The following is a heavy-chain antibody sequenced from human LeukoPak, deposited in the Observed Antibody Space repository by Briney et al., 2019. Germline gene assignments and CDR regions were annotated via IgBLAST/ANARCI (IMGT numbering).Heavy chain of an antibody. CDR1: GFTFSSYS. Sequence: GVSLRLSCAASGFTFSSYSMNWVRQAPGKGLEWVSSLSSSSSYIYYADSVKGRFTISRDNAKNSLYLQMNSLRAEDTAVYYCASYPSRGPRSMDVWGQGTTVTVSS. V-gene: IGHV3-21*01. CDR3: ASYPSRGPRSMDV. J-gene: IGHJ6*02. D-gene: IGHD2-2*01. CDR2: LSSSSSYI.